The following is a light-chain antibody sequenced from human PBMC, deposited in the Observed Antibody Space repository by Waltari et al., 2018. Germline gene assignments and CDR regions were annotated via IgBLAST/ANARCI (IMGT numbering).Light chain of an antibody. CDR1: SSNFGAGYD. CDR2: GNT. J-gene: IGLJ3*02. V-gene: IGLV1-40*01. CDR3: QSFDSSLSASV. Sequence: QSVLTQPPSMSGAPGQKVTIPCTGGSSNFGAGYDVHLYQQFPGTAPKLLIFGNTNRPSGVPGRFSGSKSGTSASLAIAGLQSEDEAVYYCQSFDSSLSASVFGGGTKLTVL.